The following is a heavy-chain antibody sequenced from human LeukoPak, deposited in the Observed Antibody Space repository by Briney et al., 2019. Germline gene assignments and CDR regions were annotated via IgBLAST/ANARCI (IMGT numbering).Heavy chain of an antibody. V-gene: IGHV4-34*01. Sequence: SETLSLTCAVYGGSFSGYYWSWIRHPPGKGLECIGEINHRGSTNYNPSLKSRVTISVDTSKNQFTLKLSSVTAADTAVYYCARVERLYCSGGSCYFVPLNWFDPWGQGTLVTVSS. CDR3: ARVERLYCSGGSCYFVPLNWFDP. J-gene: IGHJ5*02. CDR1: GGSFSGYY. CDR2: INHRGST. D-gene: IGHD2-15*01.